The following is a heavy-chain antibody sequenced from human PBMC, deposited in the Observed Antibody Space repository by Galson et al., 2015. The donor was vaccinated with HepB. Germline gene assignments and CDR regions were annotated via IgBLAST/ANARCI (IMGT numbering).Heavy chain of an antibody. CDR1: GGTFSSYA. J-gene: IGHJ5*02. Sequence: SVKVSCKASGGTFSSYAISWVRQAPGQGLEWVGWISPYNRDTNYARKLQGRVTLTTDTSTNTAYMELRSLRSDDTAVYYCARGGVVVVVNATQNNWFDPWGQGTPVTVSS. V-gene: IGHV1-18*01. CDR2: ISPYNRDT. D-gene: IGHD2-15*01. CDR3: ARGGVVVVVNATQNNWFDP.